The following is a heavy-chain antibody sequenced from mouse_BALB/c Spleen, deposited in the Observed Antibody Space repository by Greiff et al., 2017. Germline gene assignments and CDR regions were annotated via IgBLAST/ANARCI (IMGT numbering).Heavy chain of an antibody. D-gene: IGHD1-1*01. CDR1: GFTFSSYA. V-gene: IGHV5-6-5*01. CDR3: ATYYGSSYNAMDY. CDR2: ISSGGST. Sequence: EVKLVESGGGLVKPGGSLKLSCAASGFTFSSYAMSWVRQTPEKRLEWVASISSGGSTYYPDTVKGRFTICSDNARNILYLQMSSLKSEDTAMYYCATYYGSSYNAMDYWGQGTSVTVSS. J-gene: IGHJ4*01.